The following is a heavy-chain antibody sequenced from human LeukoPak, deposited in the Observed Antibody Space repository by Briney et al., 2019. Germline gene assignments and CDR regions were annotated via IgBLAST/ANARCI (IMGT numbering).Heavy chain of an antibody. CDR2: IGTSSNYI. D-gene: IGHD5-18*01. J-gene: IGHJ3*01. CDR3: ATWVRDTDAFNA. CDR1: GFTFSTYS. V-gene: IGHV3-21*01. Sequence: GGSLRLSCAASGFTFSTYSMNWVRQAPGKGLEWVSSIGTSSNYIYYADSVKGRFTISRDNAKNSLYLQMNSLRAEDTAVYYCATWVRDTDAFNAWGRGAMVTVSS.